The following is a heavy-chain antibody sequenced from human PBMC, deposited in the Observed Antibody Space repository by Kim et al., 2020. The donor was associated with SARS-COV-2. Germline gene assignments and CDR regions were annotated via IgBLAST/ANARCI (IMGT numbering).Heavy chain of an antibody. Sequence: GGSLRLSCAASGFTFSNAWMSWVRQAPGKGLEWVGRIKSKTDGGTTDYAAPVKGRFTISRDDSKNTLYLQMNSLKTEDTAMYYCNLLFVGATGAYYYYYGMDVWGQGTTVTVSS. CDR2: IKSKTDGGTT. J-gene: IGHJ6*02. CDR1: GFTFSNAW. D-gene: IGHD1-26*01. V-gene: IGHV3-15*01. CDR3: NLLFVGATGAYYYYYGMDV.